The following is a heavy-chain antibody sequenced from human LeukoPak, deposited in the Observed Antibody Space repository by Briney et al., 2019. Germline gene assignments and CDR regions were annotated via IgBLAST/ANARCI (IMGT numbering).Heavy chain of an antibody. V-gene: IGHV1-18*01. Sequence: ASVKVSCKASGYSFTTYGITWVRQAPGQGLEWMGWISPYNGNTNYAQKLQGRVTMTTDTSTSTAYMELRSLRSDDTAVYYCARGNVVAAAGKADPWGQGTLVTVSS. D-gene: IGHD6-13*01. CDR2: ISPYNGNT. CDR3: ARGNVVAAAGKADP. J-gene: IGHJ5*02. CDR1: GYSFTTYG.